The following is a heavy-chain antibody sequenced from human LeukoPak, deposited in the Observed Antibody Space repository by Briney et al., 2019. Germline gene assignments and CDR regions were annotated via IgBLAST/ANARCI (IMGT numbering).Heavy chain of an antibody. J-gene: IGHJ4*02. CDR3: AKDRGQFGYSYGSLDY. Sequence: GGSLRLSCAASGFTFDDYGMHWVRQAPGKGLEWVSGISWNSGSIGYADSVKGRFTISRDNAKNSLYLQMSSLRAEDTAVYYCAKDRGQFGYSYGSLDYWGQGTLVTVSS. CDR2: ISWNSGSI. CDR1: GFTFDDYG. V-gene: IGHV3-9*01. D-gene: IGHD5-18*01.